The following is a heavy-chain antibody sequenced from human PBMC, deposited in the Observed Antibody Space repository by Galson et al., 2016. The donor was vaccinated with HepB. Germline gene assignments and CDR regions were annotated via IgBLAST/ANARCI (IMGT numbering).Heavy chain of an antibody. CDR1: GGSISSGGYY. V-gene: IGHV4-31*03. CDR3: ARGGRKGLWGYYFDY. CDR2: ISYSGGT. J-gene: IGHJ4*02. D-gene: IGHD5-18*01. Sequence: TLSLTCTVSGGSISSGGYYWVWIRQHPGKGLEWIGYISYSGGTYYNPSLKSRVAISVDTSKKQFSLKVTSLTAADTAVYFCARGGRKGLWGYYFDYWGQGTLVTVSS.